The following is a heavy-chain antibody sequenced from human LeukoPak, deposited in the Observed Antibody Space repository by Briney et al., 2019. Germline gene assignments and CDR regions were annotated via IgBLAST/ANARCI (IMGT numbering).Heavy chain of an antibody. CDR3: AKGVTTHYYYYGMDV. CDR2: ISWNSGSI. J-gene: IGHJ6*02. D-gene: IGHD4-11*01. CDR1: GFTFDDYA. V-gene: IGHV3-9*01. Sequence: GGSLRLSCAASGFTFDDYAMHWVRQAPGKGLEWVSGISWNSGSIGYADSVKDRFTISRDNAKNSLYLQMNSLRAEDTALYYCAKGVTTHYYYYGMDVWGQGTTVTVSS.